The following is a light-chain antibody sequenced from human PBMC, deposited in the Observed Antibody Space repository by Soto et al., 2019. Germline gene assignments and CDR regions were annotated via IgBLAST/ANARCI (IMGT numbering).Light chain of an antibody. V-gene: IGKV3-11*01. J-gene: IGKJ4*01. CDR1: QSVSSY. Sequence: EIVLTQSPDTLSLSPGERATLSCRASQSVSSYLAWYQQKPGQAPRMLIFDASKRAPGIPARFSGSGSGTDFTLTISSLEPEDFAIYYCQQRSSWLRTFGGGTRVDIK. CDR2: DAS. CDR3: QQRSSWLRT.